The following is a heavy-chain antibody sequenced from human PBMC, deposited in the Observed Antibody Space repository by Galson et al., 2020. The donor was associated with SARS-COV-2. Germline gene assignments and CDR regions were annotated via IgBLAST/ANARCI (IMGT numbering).Heavy chain of an antibody. CDR1: GYTFTSYG. J-gene: IGHJ5*02. CDR3: ARDLPICSGGSCYQRRENWFDP. CDR2: ISAYNGNT. Sequence: ASVKVSCKASGYTFTSYGISWVRQAPGQGLEWMGWISAYNGNTNYAQKLQGRVTMTTDTSTSTAYMELRSLRSDDTAVYYCARDLPICSGGSCYQRRENWFDPWGQGTLVTVSS. D-gene: IGHD2-15*01. V-gene: IGHV1-18*01.